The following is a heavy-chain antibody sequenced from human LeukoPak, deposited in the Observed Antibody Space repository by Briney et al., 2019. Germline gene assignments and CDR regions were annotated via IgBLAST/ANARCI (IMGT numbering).Heavy chain of an antibody. CDR2: ISGSGGST. CDR1: GFTFSSYA. J-gene: IGHJ6*02. V-gene: IGHV3-23*01. CDR3: AKDCLGAPWCEYYYYYGMDV. Sequence: PGGSLRLSCAASGFTFSSYAMSWVRRAPGKGLEWVSAISGSGGSTYYADSVKGRFTISRDNSKNTLYLQMNSLRAEDTAVYYCAKDCLGAPWCEYYYYYGMDVWGQGTTVTVSS. D-gene: IGHD3-16*01.